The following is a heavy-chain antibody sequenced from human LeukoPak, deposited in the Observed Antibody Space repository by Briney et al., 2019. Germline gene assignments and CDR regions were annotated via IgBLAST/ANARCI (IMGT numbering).Heavy chain of an antibody. CDR1: GFTFSSYA. CDR3: AKVGGGYCSGGSCYPVWYFDY. V-gene: IGHV3-23*01. CDR2: ISGSGGST. J-gene: IGHJ4*02. Sequence: GGSLRLSCAASGFTFSSYAMSWVRQAPGKGLEWVSAISGSGGSTYYADYVKGRFTISRDNSKNTLYLQMHSLRAEDTAVYYCAKVGGGYCSGGSCYPVWYFDYWGQGTLVTVSS. D-gene: IGHD2-15*01.